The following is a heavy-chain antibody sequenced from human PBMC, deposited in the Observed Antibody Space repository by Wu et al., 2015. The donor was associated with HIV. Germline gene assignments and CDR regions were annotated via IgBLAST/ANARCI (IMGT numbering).Heavy chain of an antibody. Sequence: QVRLVQSGAEVKKPGSSVKVSCKASGGTFSSFALSWVRQAPGQGLEWVGGIIPLFDTSHSAQNFRDRATITADESTSTAYMELNSLTFEDTAVYYCARVAGSSWYREFDMWGQGTMVTVSS. J-gene: IGHJ3*02. CDR2: IIPLFDTS. CDR3: ARVAGSSWYREFDM. D-gene: IGHD6-13*01. V-gene: IGHV1-69*12. CDR1: GGTFSSFA.